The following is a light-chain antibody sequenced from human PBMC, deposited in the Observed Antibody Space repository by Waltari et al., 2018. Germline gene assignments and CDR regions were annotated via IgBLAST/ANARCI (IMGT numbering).Light chain of an antibody. CDR3: CSYAGSYTYV. Sequence: QSALTQPHSVSGSPGQSVTVSCSGTSGDVGAYDSVSWYQQYPGKAPNVVIYDVTKRPSGIPDRFSGSKSGNTASLTISGLQADDEADYYCCSYAGSYTYVFGSGTKVTVL. CDR1: SGDVGAYDS. V-gene: IGLV2-11*01. CDR2: DVT. J-gene: IGLJ1*01.